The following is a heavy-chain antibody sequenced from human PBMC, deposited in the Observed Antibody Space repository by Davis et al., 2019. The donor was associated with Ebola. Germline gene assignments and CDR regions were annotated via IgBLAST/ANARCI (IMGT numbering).Heavy chain of an antibody. Sequence: PSETLSLTCTVSGGSISSYYWSWIRQPPGKGLEWIGYIYYSGSTNYNPSLKSRVTISVDTSKSQLSLKLSSLTAADTAVYYCVRQPADTASFDYWGQGALVTVSS. V-gene: IGHV4-59*01. D-gene: IGHD5-18*01. CDR3: VRQPADTASFDY. CDR1: GGSISSYY. J-gene: IGHJ4*02. CDR2: IYYSGST.